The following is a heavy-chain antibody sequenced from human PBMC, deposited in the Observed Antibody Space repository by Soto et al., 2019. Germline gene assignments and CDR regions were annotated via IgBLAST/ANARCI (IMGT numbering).Heavy chain of an antibody. Sequence: QVQLVQSGAEVKKPGSSVQVSCKAPGGTFSSYTISWVRQAPGQGLEWMGRIIPILGIANYAQKFQGRVTITADKSTSTAYMELSSLRSEDTAVYYCASVYYGFWSGYYTGWFDPWGQGTLVTVSS. V-gene: IGHV1-69*02. J-gene: IGHJ5*02. D-gene: IGHD3-3*01. CDR2: IIPILGIA. CDR1: GGTFSSYT. CDR3: ASVYYGFWSGYYTGWFDP.